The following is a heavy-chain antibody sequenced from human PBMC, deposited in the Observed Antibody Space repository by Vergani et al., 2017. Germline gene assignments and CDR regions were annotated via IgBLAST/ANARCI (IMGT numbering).Heavy chain of an antibody. V-gene: IGHV1-2*02. Sequence: QVQLVQSGAEVKKPGASVKVSCKASGYTFTGYYMHWVRQAPGQGLEWMGWINPNSGGTNYAQKFQGRVTMTRDTSISTAYMELGRLRSDDTAVYYYARDLRGDIMSGPDNMPFDSWGQGALVTVSS. CDR1: GYTFTGYY. CDR2: INPNSGGT. J-gene: IGHJ4*02. CDR3: ARDLRGDIMSGPDNMPFDS. D-gene: IGHD3-10*01.